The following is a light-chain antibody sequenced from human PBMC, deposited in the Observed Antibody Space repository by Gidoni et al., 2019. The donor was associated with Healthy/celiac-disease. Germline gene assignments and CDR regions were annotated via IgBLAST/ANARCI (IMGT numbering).Light chain of an antibody. CDR1: SSDVGGYNY. V-gene: IGLV2-11*01. Sequence: QSALTQPRSVSRSPGQSVSIACTGTSSDVGGYNYVSWYQQHPGKAPKLIIYDVSKRPSGVPDRFSRSKSGNTASLTISGLQAEDEAVYYCCSYAGSYTPSVVFGGGTKLTVL. CDR3: CSYAGSYTPSVV. CDR2: DVS. J-gene: IGLJ2*01.